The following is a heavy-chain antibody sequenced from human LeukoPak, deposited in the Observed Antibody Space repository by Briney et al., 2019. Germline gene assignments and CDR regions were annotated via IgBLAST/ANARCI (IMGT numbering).Heavy chain of an antibody. V-gene: IGHV4-39*07. CDR1: GASISGSGYY. Sequence: PSETLSLTCAVSGASISGSGYYLGWIRQPPGKGLEWIGNIYYTGSTYYNASLQSRVTISVDTSKNQFSLKLSSVTAADTAVYYCARDLGIAVAGTGFGWFDPWGQGTLVTVSS. CDR2: IYYTGST. D-gene: IGHD6-19*01. CDR3: ARDLGIAVAGTGFGWFDP. J-gene: IGHJ5*02.